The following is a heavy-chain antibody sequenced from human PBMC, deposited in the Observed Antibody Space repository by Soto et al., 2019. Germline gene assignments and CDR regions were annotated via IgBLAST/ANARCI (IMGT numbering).Heavy chain of an antibody. D-gene: IGHD3-22*01. CDR2: ISYSGST. CDR3: ARENCDSSGAPFFDY. V-gene: IGHV4-59*01. Sequence: SETLSLTCTVSAGSINSYSWSWIRQPPGKGLEWIGAISYSGSTNYNPSLKSRVTISIDTSKNQFSLKLSSVTPADTAVYFCARENCDSSGAPFFDYWGQGILVTVSS. J-gene: IGHJ4*02. CDR1: AGSINSYS.